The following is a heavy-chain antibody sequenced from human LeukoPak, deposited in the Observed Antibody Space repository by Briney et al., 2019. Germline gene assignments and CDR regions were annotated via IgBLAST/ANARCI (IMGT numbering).Heavy chain of an antibody. D-gene: IGHD4-17*01. J-gene: IGHJ4*02. CDR3: TRMTTGHDY. CDR2: INHHGYT. CDR1: GVSFDDYY. V-gene: IGHV4-34*01. Sequence: PVTRSLTCAVSGVSFDDYYWSWVRQPPGKGLEWIGEINHHGYTNDSPSLKSRVTISIDTSRKQFYLNLRSVTVADTAVYYCTRMTTGHDYWGQGTLVIGS.